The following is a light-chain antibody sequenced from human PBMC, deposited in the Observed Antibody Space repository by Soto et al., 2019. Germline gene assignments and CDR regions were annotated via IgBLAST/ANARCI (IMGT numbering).Light chain of an antibody. CDR3: SSYTSSSTHYV. Sequence: QSALTQPASVSGSPGQSITISCTGTSSDVGGYNYVSWYQQYPGKAPKLMIYEVSNRPSGVSNRFSGSKSGNTASLTISGLQAEDEADYSCSSYTSSSTHYVFGTGTKVTVL. CDR1: SSDVGGYNY. V-gene: IGLV2-14*01. J-gene: IGLJ1*01. CDR2: EVS.